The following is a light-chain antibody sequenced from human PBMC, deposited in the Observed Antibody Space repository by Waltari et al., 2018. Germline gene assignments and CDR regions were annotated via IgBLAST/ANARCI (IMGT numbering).Light chain of an antibody. CDR3: QQYYSTPLT. Sequence: DIVMTQSPDSLAVSLGERATINCKSSQSVLYSSNNKNYLAWYQQKPGQPPKLLIYWAPTRGSGVPDRFSGSGSGTDFTLTISSLQAADVAVYYCQQYYSTPLTFGGGTKVEIK. J-gene: IGKJ4*01. CDR1: QSVLYSSNNKNY. CDR2: WAP. V-gene: IGKV4-1*01.